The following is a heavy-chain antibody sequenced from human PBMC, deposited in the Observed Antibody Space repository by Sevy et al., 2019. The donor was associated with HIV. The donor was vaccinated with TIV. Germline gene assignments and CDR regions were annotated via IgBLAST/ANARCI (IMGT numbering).Heavy chain of an antibody. V-gene: IGHV4-39*01. CDR1: AGSISSSSYY. J-gene: IGHJ6*03. CDR2: IYYSGST. CDR3: ATSDGDFWSGSGYYYYYMDV. Sequence: SETLSLTCTVSAGSISSSSYYWGWIRQPPGKGLEWIGSIYYSGSTYYNPSLKSRVTISVDTSKNQFSLKLSSVTAADTAVYYCATSDGDFWSGSGYYYYYMDVWGKGTTVTVSS. D-gene: IGHD3-3*01.